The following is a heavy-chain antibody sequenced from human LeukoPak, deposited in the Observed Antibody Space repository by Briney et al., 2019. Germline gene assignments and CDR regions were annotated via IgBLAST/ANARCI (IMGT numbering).Heavy chain of an antibody. D-gene: IGHD1-7*01. V-gene: IGHV3-7*01. CDR3: ARDNWNYPSLWRTYYMDV. Sequence: PGGSLRLSCAASGFTFSSYWMSWVRQAPGKGLEWVANIKQDGSEKYYVDSVKGRFTISRDNAKNSLYLQMNSLRAEDTAVYYCARDNWNYPSLWRTYYMDVWGKGTTVTVSS. CDR1: GFTFSSYW. J-gene: IGHJ6*03. CDR2: IKQDGSEK.